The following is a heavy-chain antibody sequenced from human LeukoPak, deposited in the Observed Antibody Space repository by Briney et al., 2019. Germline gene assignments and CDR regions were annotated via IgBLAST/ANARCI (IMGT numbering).Heavy chain of an antibody. V-gene: IGHV4-31*03. CDR1: GGSISSGGYY. D-gene: IGHD2-15*01. Sequence: SQTLSLTCTVSGGSISSGGYYWSWIRQHPGKGLEWIGYIYYSGSAYYNPSLKSRVTISVDTSKNQFSLKLSFVTAADTAVYYCAREPYRYCSGGSCYPYNWFDPWGQGTLVTVSS. J-gene: IGHJ5*02. CDR2: IYYSGSA. CDR3: AREPYRYCSGGSCYPYNWFDP.